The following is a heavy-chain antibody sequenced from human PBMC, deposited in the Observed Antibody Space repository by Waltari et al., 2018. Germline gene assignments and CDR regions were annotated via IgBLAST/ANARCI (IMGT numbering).Heavy chain of an antibody. D-gene: IGHD3-10*01. CDR1: GFTFSSYS. CDR2: IRSSSSTI. Sequence: EVQLVESGGGLVQPGGSLRLSCAASGFTFSSYSMTWVRQAPGKGLEWVSYIRSSSSTIYYADSVKGRFTISRDNAKNSLYLQMNSLRAEDTAVYYCARDKGYYGSGSPLYYYGMDVWGQGTTVTVSS. V-gene: IGHV3-48*01. CDR3: ARDKGYYGSGSPLYYYGMDV. J-gene: IGHJ6*02.